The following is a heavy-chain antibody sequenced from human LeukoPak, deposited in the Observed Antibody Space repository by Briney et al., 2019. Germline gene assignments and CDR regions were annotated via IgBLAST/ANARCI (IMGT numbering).Heavy chain of an antibody. D-gene: IGHD3-3*01. J-gene: IGHJ3*02. CDR2: ISGSGGST. V-gene: IGHV3-23*01. Sequence: GGSLRLSCAASGFTFSSYAMSWVRQAPGKGLEWVSAISGSGGSTYYADSVKGRFTISRDNSKNTLYLQMNSLRAEDTAVYYCAKDSLTIFGVVTDDAFDIWGQGTMVTVSS. CDR1: GFTFSSYA. CDR3: AKDSLTIFGVVTDDAFDI.